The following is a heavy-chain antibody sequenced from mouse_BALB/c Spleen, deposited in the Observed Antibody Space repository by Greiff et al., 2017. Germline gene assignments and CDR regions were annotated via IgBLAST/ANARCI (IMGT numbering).Heavy chain of an antibody. CDR2: INPSTGYT. J-gene: IGHJ4*01. CDR1: GYTFTSYW. Sequence: LQESGAELVKPGASVKMSCTASGYTFTSYWMHWVKQRPGQGLEWIGYINPSTGYTEYNQKFKDKATLTADKSSSTAYMQLSSLTSEDSAVYYGERRGTVYAMDYWGQGTSVTVSS. D-gene: IGHD1-1*01. CDR3: ERRGTVYAMDY. V-gene: IGHV1-7*01.